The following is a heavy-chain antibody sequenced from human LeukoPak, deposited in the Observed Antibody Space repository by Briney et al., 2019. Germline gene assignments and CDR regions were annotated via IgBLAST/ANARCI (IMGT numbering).Heavy chain of an antibody. J-gene: IGHJ4*02. V-gene: IGHV3-23*01. CDR2: ISNSGGST. Sequence: GGSLRLSCAASGFTFSSYGMTWVRQAPGKGLEWVSAISNSGGSTYYADSVKGRFTISRDDSKNTVYLQMNSLRAEDTAIYYCAKAGWQAPGVDYWGQGTLVTVSS. CDR1: GFTFSSYG. CDR3: AKAGWQAPGVDY. D-gene: IGHD2-15*01.